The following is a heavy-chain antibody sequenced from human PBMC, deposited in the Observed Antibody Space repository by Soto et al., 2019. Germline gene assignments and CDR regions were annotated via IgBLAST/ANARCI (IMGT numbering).Heavy chain of an antibody. CDR3: AKAVPPFVVVTASDY. CDR2: ISYDGTNK. CDR1: GFTFSSYS. D-gene: IGHD2-21*02. Sequence: GGSLRLSCAASGFTFSSYSMNWVRQAPGKGLEWVAVISYDGTNKYYADSVKGRFTISRDNSKNTLYLQINSLRAEDTAVYYCAKAVPPFVVVTASDYWGQGTLVTVPS. V-gene: IGHV3-30*18. J-gene: IGHJ4*02.